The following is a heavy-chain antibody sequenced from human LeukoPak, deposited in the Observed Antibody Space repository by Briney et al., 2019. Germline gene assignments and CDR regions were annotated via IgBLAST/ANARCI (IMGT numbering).Heavy chain of an antibody. CDR1: GLTFSSSD. V-gene: IGHV3-13*01. Sequence: QPGGSLRLSCAASGLTFSSSDMHWVRQVTGKGLEWVSAIGTTGDTYYPGSVKGRFTISRENAKNSSYLQMNSLRAGDTAVYYSARAIAMSRGVNYFDYWGQGTLVTVSS. D-gene: IGHD3-10*01. CDR3: ARAIAMSRGVNYFDY. J-gene: IGHJ4*02. CDR2: IGTTGDT.